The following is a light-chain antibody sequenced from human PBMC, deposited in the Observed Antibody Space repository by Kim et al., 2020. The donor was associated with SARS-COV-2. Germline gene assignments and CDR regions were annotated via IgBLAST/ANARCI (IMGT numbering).Light chain of an antibody. V-gene: IGLV4-60*03. CDR3: ETWDSNTLWV. CDR1: SGHSSYI. CDR2: LEGSGSY. Sequence: VKLPSTLSSGHSSYIIAWHQQQPGKAPRYLMKLEGSGSYNKGSGVPDRFSGSSSGADRYLTISNLQSEDEADYYCETWDSNTLWVFGGGTQLTVL. J-gene: IGLJ3*02.